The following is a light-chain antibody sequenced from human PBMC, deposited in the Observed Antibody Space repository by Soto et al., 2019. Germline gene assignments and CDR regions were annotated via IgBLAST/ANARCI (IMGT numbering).Light chain of an antibody. CDR1: QSITNW. Sequence: DIQMTQSPSTLSASVGDRLSITCRASQSITNWLAWYQQKPGKAPKLLIYKASSLQSEVPSRFSGSASGPEFTLTISSLQPDDFATYYCQQYHSYPFTCGPGTKVDIK. J-gene: IGKJ3*01. V-gene: IGKV1-5*03. CDR3: QQYHSYPFT. CDR2: KAS.